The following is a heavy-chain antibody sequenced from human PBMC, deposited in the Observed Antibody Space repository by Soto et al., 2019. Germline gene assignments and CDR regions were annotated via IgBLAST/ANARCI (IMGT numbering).Heavy chain of an antibody. CDR2: MNPNSGNT. CDR3: ARGVDYYGSGSYYMSYYYYYMDV. Sequence: QVQLVQSGAEVKKPGASVKVSCKASGYTFTSYDINWVRQATGQGLEWMGWMNPNSGNTGYAQKCQGRVTMTRNTSISTAYMELSSLRSEDTAVYYCARGVDYYGSGSYYMSYYYYYMDVWGKGTTVTVSS. J-gene: IGHJ6*03. V-gene: IGHV1-8*01. D-gene: IGHD3-10*01. CDR1: GYTFTSYD.